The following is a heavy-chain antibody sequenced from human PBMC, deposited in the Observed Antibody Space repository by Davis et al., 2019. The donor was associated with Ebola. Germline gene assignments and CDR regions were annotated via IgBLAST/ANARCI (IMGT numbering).Heavy chain of an antibody. J-gene: IGHJ4*02. Sequence: GESLKISCAASGFTFSDYWMTWVRQAPGKGLEWVGNIRQDGSQKHYVDSVKGRFTISRDNAKNSVYLQMNSLRVEDTAVYYCVRDGWASLFDYWGQGTLVTVSS. CDR3: VRDGWASLFDY. V-gene: IGHV3-7*03. D-gene: IGHD6-19*01. CDR2: IRQDGSQK. CDR1: GFTFSDYW.